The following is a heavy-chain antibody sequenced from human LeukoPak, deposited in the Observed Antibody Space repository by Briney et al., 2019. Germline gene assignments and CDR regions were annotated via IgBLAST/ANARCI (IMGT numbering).Heavy chain of an antibody. J-gene: IGHJ4*02. V-gene: IGHV3-7*01. Sequence: SGGSLRLSCAASGFTSSSYWMSWVRQAPGKGLEWVANIKQDGSEKYYVDSVKGRFTISRDNAKNSLYLQMNSLRAEDTAVYYCGREGYYDSSLDYWGQGTLVTVSS. CDR2: IKQDGSEK. CDR3: GREGYYDSSLDY. CDR1: GFTSSSYW. D-gene: IGHD3-22*01.